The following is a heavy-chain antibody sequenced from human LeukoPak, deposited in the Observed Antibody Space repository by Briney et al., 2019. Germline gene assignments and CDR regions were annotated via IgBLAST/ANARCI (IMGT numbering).Heavy chain of an antibody. J-gene: IGHJ4*02. CDR1: GFTFNSHS. Sequence: GGSLRLSCAASGFTFNSHSMNWVRQAPGKGLEWVSYISGSSNTIYYADSVKGRFTISRDNAKKSLYLQMNRLRDGDTAVYYCARVDASSHYYFDYWGQGTLVTVSS. CDR3: ARVDASSHYYFDY. V-gene: IGHV3-48*02. D-gene: IGHD6-6*01. CDR2: ISGSSNTI.